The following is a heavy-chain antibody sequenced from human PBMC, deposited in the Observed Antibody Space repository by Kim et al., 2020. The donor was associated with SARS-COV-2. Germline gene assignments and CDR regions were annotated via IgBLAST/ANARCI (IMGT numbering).Heavy chain of an antibody. J-gene: IGHJ4*02. CDR3: ARDVPLLWGFDY. V-gene: IGHV1-18*01. Sequence: NCAQKLQVRVTMSTDTSTSTAYRELRSLRSDDTAVYYCARDVPLLWGFDYWGQGTLVTVSS. D-gene: IGHD3-16*01.